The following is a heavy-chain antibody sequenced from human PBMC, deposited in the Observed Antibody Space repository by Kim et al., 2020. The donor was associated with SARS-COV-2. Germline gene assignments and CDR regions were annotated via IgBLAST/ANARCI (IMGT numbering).Heavy chain of an antibody. D-gene: IGHD6-13*01. CDR3: ARPSTSNWLIFDY. Sequence: SETLSLTCNVSGGSISSSSYYWGWIRQPPGKGLEWIGSIYYSGSTYYNPSLKGRVTISVDTSKNQFSLRLSSVTAADTAVYYCARPSTSNWLIFDYWGQGALVTVSS. CDR2: IYYSGST. CDR1: GGSISSSSYY. V-gene: IGHV4-39*01. J-gene: IGHJ4*02.